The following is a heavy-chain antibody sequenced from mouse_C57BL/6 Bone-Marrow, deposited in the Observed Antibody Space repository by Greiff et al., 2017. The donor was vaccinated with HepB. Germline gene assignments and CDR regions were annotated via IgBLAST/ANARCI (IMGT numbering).Heavy chain of an antibody. Sequence: QVHVKQSGAELVRPGASVTLSCKASGYTFTDYEMHWVKQTPVHGLEWIGAIDPETGGTAYNQKFKGKAILTADKSSSTAYMELRSLTSEDSAVYYCTRWDYYGSSYPYFDVWGTGTTVTVSS. V-gene: IGHV1-15*01. CDR1: GYTFTDYE. J-gene: IGHJ1*03. CDR2: IDPETGGT. CDR3: TRWDYYGSSYPYFDV. D-gene: IGHD1-1*01.